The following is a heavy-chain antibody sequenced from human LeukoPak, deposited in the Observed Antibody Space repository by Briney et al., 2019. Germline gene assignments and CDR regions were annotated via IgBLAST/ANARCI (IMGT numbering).Heavy chain of an antibody. J-gene: IGHJ3*02. Sequence: SETLSLTCTVSGGSISSYYWSWIRQPPRKGLQWIGEINHSGSTNYNPSLKSRVTISVDTSKNQFSLKLSSVTAADTAVYYCARVSGPTLKDAFDIWGQGTMVTVSS. CDR2: INHSGST. CDR1: GGSISSYY. V-gene: IGHV4-34*01. CDR3: ARVSGPTLKDAFDI. D-gene: IGHD5-12*01.